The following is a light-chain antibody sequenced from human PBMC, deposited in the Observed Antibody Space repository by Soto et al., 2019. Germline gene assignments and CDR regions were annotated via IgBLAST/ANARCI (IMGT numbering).Light chain of an antibody. V-gene: IGLV2-14*01. CDR2: EVS. J-gene: IGLJ1*01. CDR1: SSDVGGYNY. Sequence: QSALTQPASVSGSLGQSITISCTGTSSDVGGYNYVSWYQQHPGKAPKLMIYEVSNRPSGVSNRFSGSKSGNTASLTISGLQAEDEADYYCSSYTSSSTFSVFGSGTKLTVL. CDR3: SSYTSSSTFSV.